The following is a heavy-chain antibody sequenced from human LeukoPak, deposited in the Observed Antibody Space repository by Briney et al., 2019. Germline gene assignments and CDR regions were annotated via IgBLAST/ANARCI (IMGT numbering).Heavy chain of an antibody. CDR1: GYTFTSYG. D-gene: IGHD6-19*01. V-gene: IGHV1-2*02. J-gene: IGHJ4*02. CDR2: INPNSGAT. Sequence: GASVKVSCKASGYTFTSYGISWVRQAPGQGLEWMGWINPNSGATDYAQKFQGRVTMTRDTSISTAYMELSRLTSDDTAAYYCARGVAVAGMLYWGQGTLVTVSS. CDR3: ARGVAVAGMLY.